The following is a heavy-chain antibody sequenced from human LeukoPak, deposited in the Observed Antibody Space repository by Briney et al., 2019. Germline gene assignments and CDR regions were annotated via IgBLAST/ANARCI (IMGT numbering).Heavy chain of an antibody. CDR3: ARDMVRGVIIYDY. V-gene: IGHV3-11*06. Sequence: PGGSLRLFCAASGFTFSDYYMSWSRQAPGKGLEWVSYISSSSSYTNYADSVKGRFTISRDNAKNSLYLQMNSLRAEDTAVYYCARDMVRGVIIYDYWGQGTLVTVSS. CDR1: GFTFSDYY. CDR2: ISSSSSYT. J-gene: IGHJ4*02. D-gene: IGHD3-10*01.